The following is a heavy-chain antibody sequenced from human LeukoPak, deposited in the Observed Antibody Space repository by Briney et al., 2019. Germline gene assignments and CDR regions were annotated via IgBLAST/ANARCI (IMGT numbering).Heavy chain of an antibody. CDR3: TRGLRCSSHGYYADY. V-gene: IGHV1-2*02. Sequence: ASVKVSCKASGYTFTGYYMHWVRQAPGQGLEWMGWINPNSGGTNYAQKFQGRVTMTRDTSISTAYMELSRLRSDDTAVYYCTRGLRCSSHGYYADYWGQGTLVTVSS. D-gene: IGHD3-16*01. CDR2: INPNSGGT. J-gene: IGHJ4*02. CDR1: GYTFTGYY.